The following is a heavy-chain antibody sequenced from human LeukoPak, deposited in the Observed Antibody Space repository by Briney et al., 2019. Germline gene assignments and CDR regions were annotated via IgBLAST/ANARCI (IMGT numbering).Heavy chain of an antibody. J-gene: IGHJ4*02. CDR2: ISPSGGST. Sequence: ASVKVSCKAFGYTFTSNYMHWVRRAPGQGPEWMGVISPSGGSTTYAQKFQGRVTMTRDMSTSTVYMELSSLRSEDTAVYYCARDSVRRDGYKLAWLGYWGQGTLVTVSS. D-gene: IGHD5-24*01. V-gene: IGHV1-46*01. CDR1: GYTFTSNY. CDR3: ARDSVRRDGYKLAWLGY.